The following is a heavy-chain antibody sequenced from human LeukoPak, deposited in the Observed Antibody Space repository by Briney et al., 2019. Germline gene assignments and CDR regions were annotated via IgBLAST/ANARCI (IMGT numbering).Heavy chain of an antibody. CDR1: GYSFTSYW. V-gene: IGHV5-51*01. J-gene: IGHJ4*02. D-gene: IGHD3-22*01. CDR2: IYPADSDT. CDR3: ARHRRNTMIGTASSRGFDY. Sequence: GESLKISCKGSGYSFTSYWIGWVRQMPGKGLEWMGIIYPADSDTTYSPSFQGQVTISADKSISTAYLQWSSLKASDTAMYYCARHRRNTMIGTASSRGFDYWGQGTLVTVSS.